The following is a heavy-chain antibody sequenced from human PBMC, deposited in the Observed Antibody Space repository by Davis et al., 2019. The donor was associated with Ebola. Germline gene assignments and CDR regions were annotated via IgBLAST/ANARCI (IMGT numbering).Heavy chain of an antibody. V-gene: IGHV6-1*01. J-gene: IGHJ4*02. CDR2: TYYRSKWFV. D-gene: IGHD3-22*01. CDR1: GDSVSSNTAA. Sequence: SQTLSLTCAISGDSVSSNTAAWNWIRQSPSRGLGWLGRTYYRSKWFVDYAVSVKSRITINPDTSKNQFSLHLSSVTPEDTAVYYCARDPPYDQGYDYWGQGTQVTVSS. CDR3: ARDPPYDQGYDY.